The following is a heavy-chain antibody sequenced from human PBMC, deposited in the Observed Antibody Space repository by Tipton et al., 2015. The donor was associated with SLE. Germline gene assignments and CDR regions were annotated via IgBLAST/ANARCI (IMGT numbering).Heavy chain of an antibody. CDR1: NGSISSYF. Sequence: TLSLTCTVSNGSISSYFWSWIRQSPRKGLEWIAYIYASGSSSYNPSLRGRVSMSVDTSKNQFSLNLSFLTAADTAVYYCARQHSSDWYVDYWGQGTLVTVSS. CDR2: IYASGSS. V-gene: IGHV4-4*08. J-gene: IGHJ4*02. D-gene: IGHD6-19*01. CDR3: ARQHSSDWYVDY.